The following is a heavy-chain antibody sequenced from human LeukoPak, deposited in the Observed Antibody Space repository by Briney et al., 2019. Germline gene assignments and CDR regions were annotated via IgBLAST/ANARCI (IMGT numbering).Heavy chain of an antibody. Sequence: GGSLRLSCAASGFTFSSYWMSWVRQAPGKGLEWVANIKQDGSEKYYVDSVKGRFTISRDNAKNSLYLQMNSLRAEDTAVYYCAREGRQQPSRDYYYYMDVWGKGTTVTVSS. CDR2: IKQDGSEK. CDR1: GFTFSSYW. V-gene: IGHV3-7*01. CDR3: AREGRQQPSRDYYYYMDV. J-gene: IGHJ6*03. D-gene: IGHD6-13*01.